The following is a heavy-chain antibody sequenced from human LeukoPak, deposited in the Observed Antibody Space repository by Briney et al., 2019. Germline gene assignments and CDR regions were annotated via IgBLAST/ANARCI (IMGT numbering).Heavy chain of an antibody. CDR3: ARGHGGTAYYFDY. CDR1: GFSVSSNY. J-gene: IGHJ4*01. CDR2: IYSSGTT. D-gene: IGHD3-16*01. V-gene: IGHV3-53*05. Sequence: GGSLRLSCAASGFSVSSNYMNWVRQAPGKGPEWVSVIYSSGTTYYADSVKGRFTISRDNSKNTLDLQMNGLRSEDTAVYYCARGHGGTAYYFDYWGHGTLVTVSS.